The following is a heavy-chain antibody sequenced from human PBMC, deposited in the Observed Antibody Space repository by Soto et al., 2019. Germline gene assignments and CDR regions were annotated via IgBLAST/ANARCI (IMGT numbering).Heavy chain of an antibody. CDR1: GFAFDDYG. J-gene: IGHJ4*02. V-gene: IGHV3-20*04. Sequence: EVQLVESGGGVLRPGGSLRLSCAASGFAFDDYGMSWARQAPGKGLEWVSGVNWNGGSTGYADSVKGRFTIPIDNAKNSLYLQMNSLRAEDKAFYYCVRGASLNCDYWVQGTLVTVSS. CDR2: VNWNGGST. CDR3: VRGASLNCDY. D-gene: IGHD1-26*01.